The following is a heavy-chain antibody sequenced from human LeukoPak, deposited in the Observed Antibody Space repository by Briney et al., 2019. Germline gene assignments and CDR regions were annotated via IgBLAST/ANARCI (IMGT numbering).Heavy chain of an antibody. J-gene: IGHJ4*02. V-gene: IGHV2-5*01. CDR3: AHRPKFNLYDSGSDVFDY. Sequence: ESGPTRVEPTQTLTLTCTFSDFSLTTSGVGVGWFRQLPGKALEWLALIFWNDDKHYTPSLKSRLTITKDTSENRVVLTLTHLDPADTATYYCAHRPKFNLYDSGSDVFDYWGPGTLVTVSS. CDR1: DFSLTTSGVG. D-gene: IGHD3-10*01. CDR2: IFWNDDK.